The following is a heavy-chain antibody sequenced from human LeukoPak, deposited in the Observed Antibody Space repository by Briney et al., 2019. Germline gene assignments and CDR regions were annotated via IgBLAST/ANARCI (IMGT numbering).Heavy chain of an antibody. D-gene: IGHD4-17*01. V-gene: IGHV3-30-3*01. CDR3: ARNSHDYGDYYSDY. CDR2: ISYDGSNK. CDR1: GFTFSSYA. Sequence: GGSLRLSCAASGFTFSSYAMRWVRQAPGKGLEWVAVISYDGSNKYYADSVKGRFTISRDNSKNTLYLQMNSLRAEDTAVYYCARNSHDYGDYYSDYWGQGTLVTVSS. J-gene: IGHJ4*02.